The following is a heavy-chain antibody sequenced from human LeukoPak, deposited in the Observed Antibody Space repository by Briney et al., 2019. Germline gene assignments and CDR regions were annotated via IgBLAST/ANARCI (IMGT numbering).Heavy chain of an antibody. Sequence: KPGESLKISCKGSGYNFTNYWIAWVRQMPGKGLEWMGIIYPNDSDTRYRPSFQGQVSISADKSINTAYLQWSSLKASDTAMYDGFDVWGQGTMVTVSS. CDR3: FDV. V-gene: IGHV5-51*01. J-gene: IGHJ3*01. CDR1: GYNFTNYW. CDR2: IYPNDSDT.